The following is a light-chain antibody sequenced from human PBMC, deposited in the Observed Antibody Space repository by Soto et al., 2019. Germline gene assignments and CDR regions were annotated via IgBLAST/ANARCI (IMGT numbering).Light chain of an antibody. CDR3: QQYCLSPRT. CDR2: GAS. J-gene: IGKJ1*01. Sequence: EIVLTQSPGTLSLSPGERANLSCRASQSVSNNYLAWYQQKPGQAPRLLIYGASNRSTGIPDRFSGSGSGTDFTLTISRLEPEDFAVYYCQQYCLSPRTFGRGTKVDIK. V-gene: IGKV3-20*01. CDR1: QSVSNNY.